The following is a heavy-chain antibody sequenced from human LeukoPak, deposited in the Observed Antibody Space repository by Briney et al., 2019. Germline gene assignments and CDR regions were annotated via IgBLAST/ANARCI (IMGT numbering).Heavy chain of an antibody. CDR2: IYYSGST. J-gene: IGHJ4*02. D-gene: IGHD1-26*01. CDR3: ACPFSAHQGSFDY. CDR1: GGSISSSSYY. Sequence: PSETLSLTCTVSGGSISSSSYYWGWIRQPPGKGLEWIGSIYYSGSTYYNPSLKSRVTISVDTSKNQFSLKLSSVTAADTAVYYCACPFSAHQGSFDYWGQGTLVTVSS. V-gene: IGHV4-39*01.